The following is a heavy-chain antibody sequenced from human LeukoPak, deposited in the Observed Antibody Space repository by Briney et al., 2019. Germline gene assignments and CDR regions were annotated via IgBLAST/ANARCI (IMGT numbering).Heavy chain of an antibody. CDR3: ARWEFSGTWYFDS. CDR2: ISSSSSTI. J-gene: IGHJ4*02. D-gene: IGHD3-10*01. Sequence: RGSLRLSCAASGFTFSSYSMNWVRQAPGKGLEWVSYISSSSSTIYYADSVKGRFTISRDNAKNSLYLQMNSLRAEDTAVYYCARWEFSGTWYFDSWSQGTLVIVSS. V-gene: IGHV3-48*01. CDR1: GFTFSSYS.